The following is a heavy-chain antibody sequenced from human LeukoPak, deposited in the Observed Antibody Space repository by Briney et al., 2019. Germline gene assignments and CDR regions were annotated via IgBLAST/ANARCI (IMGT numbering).Heavy chain of an antibody. CDR2: IYYSGYT. J-gene: IGHJ6*03. CDR1: GGSISSYY. V-gene: IGHV4-59*01. D-gene: IGHD3-16*01. CDR3: ARETSQKGAHYMDV. Sequence: PSETLSLTCTVSGGSISSYYWSWIRQPPGKGLKWIGNIYYSGYTTYSPSLRSRVTISVDTSKNQFSLKLSSVTAADTAVYYCARETSQKGAHYMDVWGKGTTITISS.